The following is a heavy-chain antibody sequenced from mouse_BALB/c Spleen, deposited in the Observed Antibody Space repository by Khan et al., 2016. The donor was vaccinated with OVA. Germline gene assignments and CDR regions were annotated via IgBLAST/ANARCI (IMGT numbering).Heavy chain of an antibody. CDR2: IYPGDGRT. V-gene: IGHV1S81*02. Sequence: QVQLQQSGAELVKPGTSVKLSCKASGYTFTNYWVHWVRQRPGQGLEWIGEIYPGDGRTIYNEKFKNKLSLTVDRSSSTAYMQLNSLTSEDSAVYYCARSAYCGNYFDSWGQGSTLTGSS. CDR1: GYTFTNYW. D-gene: IGHD2-10*01. J-gene: IGHJ2*01. CDR3: ARSAYCGNYFDS.